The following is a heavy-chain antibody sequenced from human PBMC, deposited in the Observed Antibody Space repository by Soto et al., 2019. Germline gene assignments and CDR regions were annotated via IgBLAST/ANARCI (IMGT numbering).Heavy chain of an antibody. J-gene: IGHJ3*02. Sequence: QVQLVQSGAEVKKPGASVKVSCKASGYTFTSYGISWVRQAPGQGLEWMGWISAYNGNTNYAQKLQGRVTMTTDTSTSTAYMELRSLRSDDTAVYYCARDHCSSTSCSPGQDAFDIWGQGTMVTVSS. CDR3: ARDHCSSTSCSPGQDAFDI. V-gene: IGHV1-18*01. D-gene: IGHD2-2*01. CDR1: GYTFTSYG. CDR2: ISAYNGNT.